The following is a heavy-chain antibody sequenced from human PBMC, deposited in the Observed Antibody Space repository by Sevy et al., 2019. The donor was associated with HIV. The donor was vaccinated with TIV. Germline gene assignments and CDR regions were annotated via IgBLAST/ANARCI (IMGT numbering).Heavy chain of an antibody. D-gene: IGHD6-25*01. J-gene: IGHJ3*02. CDR3: ARNLSPSGAFDI. Sequence: GGSLRLSCAASELTFSNYVMSWVRQAPGKGLEWLSVISGSSGTTYAAESVKGRFTISRDNSKNTLYLHMSSLGAEDTAVYYCARNLSPSGAFDIWGQGTRVTVSS. CDR1: ELTFSNYV. V-gene: IGHV3-23*01. CDR2: ISGSSGTT.